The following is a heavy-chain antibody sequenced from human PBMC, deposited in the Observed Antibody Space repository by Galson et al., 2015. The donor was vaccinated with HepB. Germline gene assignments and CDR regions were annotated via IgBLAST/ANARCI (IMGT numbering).Heavy chain of an antibody. J-gene: IGHJ6*02. D-gene: IGHD2-15*01. CDR2: IHPISGGT. V-gene: IGHV1-2*02. CDR1: GYTFTAHY. CDR3: AQSWVDYYYYGMDV. Sequence: SCKASGYTFTAHYLHWVRQAPGQGLEWMGWIHPISGGTAFVQKFQDRVTMTRDTSISTAYMELSRLTSDDTAVYYCAQSWVDYYYYGMDVWGQGTTVTVSS.